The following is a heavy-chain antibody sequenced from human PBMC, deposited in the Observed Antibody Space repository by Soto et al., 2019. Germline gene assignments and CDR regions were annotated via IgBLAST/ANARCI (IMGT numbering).Heavy chain of an antibody. CDR1: GLSFTSGGYY. V-gene: IGHV4-31*03. CDR3: ASTWMWSMDV. CDR2: IYYNGNT. Sequence: QVQLQESGPGLVKPSQTLSLTCTVSGLSFTSGGYYWSWIRQHPGKGLEWIGYIYYNGNTSFNPSLRSRVTLSVATSKRQVSLKLSSVTAADTAVYYCASTWMWSMDVRGQGTTVTVSS. J-gene: IGHJ6*02. D-gene: IGHD2-21*01.